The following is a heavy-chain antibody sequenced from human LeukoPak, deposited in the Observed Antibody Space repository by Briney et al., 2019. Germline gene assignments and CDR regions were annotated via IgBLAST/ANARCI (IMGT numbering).Heavy chain of an antibody. CDR3: ARPKYYYDSSGLFDY. V-gene: IGHV3-7*01. Sequence: PGGSLRLSCAASGFTFSSYWMSWVRQAPGKGLEWVANIKQDGSEKYYVDSVKGRFTIPRDNAKNSLYLQMNSLRAEDTAVYYCARPKYYYDSSGLFDYWGQGTLVTVSS. D-gene: IGHD3-22*01. J-gene: IGHJ4*02. CDR2: IKQDGSEK. CDR1: GFTFSSYW.